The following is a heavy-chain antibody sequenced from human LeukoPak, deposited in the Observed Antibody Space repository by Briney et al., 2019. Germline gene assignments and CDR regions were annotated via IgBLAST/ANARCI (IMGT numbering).Heavy chain of an antibody. J-gene: IGHJ4*02. V-gene: IGHV3-23*01. CDR2: ISGSGGST. CDR3: AKRKDQRARRSPPFDY. CDR1: GFTFSSYA. D-gene: IGHD1-26*01. Sequence: SGGSLRLSCAASGFTFSSYAMSWARQAPGKGLEGVSAISGSGGSTYYADSVKGRFPISRDTSKNTLYLQMNSLRAEDTAVYYCAKRKDQRARRSPPFDYWGQGTLVTASS.